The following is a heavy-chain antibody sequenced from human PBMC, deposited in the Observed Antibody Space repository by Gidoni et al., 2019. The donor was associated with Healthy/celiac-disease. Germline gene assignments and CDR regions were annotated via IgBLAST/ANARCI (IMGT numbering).Heavy chain of an antibody. CDR3: ARGTKYYYDSSGYQTGLVY. J-gene: IGHJ4*02. D-gene: IGHD3-22*01. V-gene: IGHV4-61*02. Sequence: QVQLQESGPGLVKPSQTLSLTCTVSGGSISSGSYYWRWIRQPAGKGLEGIGRIYTSGSTNYNPSLKSRVTRSVDTSKNQFSLKLSSVTAADTAVDYCARGTKYYYDSSGYQTGLVYWGQGTLVTVSS. CDR2: IYTSGST. CDR1: GGSISSGSYY.